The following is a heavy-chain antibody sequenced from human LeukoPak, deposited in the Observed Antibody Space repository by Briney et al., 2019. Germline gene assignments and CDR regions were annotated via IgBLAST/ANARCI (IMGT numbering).Heavy chain of an antibody. CDR2: ISSSSSYI. D-gene: IGHD7-27*01. CDR3: ATVRTGSYVDY. V-gene: IGHV3-21*01. Sequence: WVSSISSSSSYIYYADSVKGRFTISRDNAKNSLYLQMNSLRAEDTAVYYCATVRTGSYVDYWGQGTLVTVSS. J-gene: IGHJ4*02.